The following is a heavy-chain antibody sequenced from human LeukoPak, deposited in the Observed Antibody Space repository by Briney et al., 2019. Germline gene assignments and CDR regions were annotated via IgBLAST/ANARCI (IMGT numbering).Heavy chain of an antibody. D-gene: IGHD6-13*01. Sequence: ASVKVSCKASGYTFTGYYMHWVRQAPGQGLEWMGWINPNSGGTNYAQKFQGRVTMTRDTSISTAYMELSRLRSDDTAVYYCYIPAAGPHFYYYYYMDVWGQGTTVTVSS. CDR2: INPNSGGT. CDR3: YIPAAGPHFYYYYYMDV. CDR1: GYTFTGYY. V-gene: IGHV1-2*02. J-gene: IGHJ6*02.